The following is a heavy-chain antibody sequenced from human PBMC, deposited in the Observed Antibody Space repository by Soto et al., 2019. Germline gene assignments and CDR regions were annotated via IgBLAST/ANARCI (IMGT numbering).Heavy chain of an antibody. V-gene: IGHV4-59*01. J-gene: IGHJ4*02. CDR1: GAAISGYY. CDR2: IYYSGSTT. Sequence: QVRLQESGPGLVKPSETLSPTCVVSGAAISGYYWSWIRQPPGKGLEWIGFIYYSGSTTNYSPSLKNRVTISVDTSKNIISLRLGSVTAADTAIYYCVRDGRERQFDYWGQGTLVTVSS. CDR3: VRDGRERQFDY. D-gene: IGHD1-26*01.